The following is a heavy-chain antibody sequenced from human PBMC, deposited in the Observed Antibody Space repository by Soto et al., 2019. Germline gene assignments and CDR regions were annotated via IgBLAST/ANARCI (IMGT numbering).Heavy chain of an antibody. CDR3: ARDDTTGLLEF. CDR1: TYSMRTYS. Sequence: QVQLQESGPGLVRPAETLSLICSVSTYSMRTYSWTWIRQSPGKGLVWIGYVYHTGRTEYNPSLESRVTISIDMSKKQFALQLTSVTAADTAVYFCARDDTTGLLEFWGQGTLVTVSS. CDR2: VYHTGRT. J-gene: IGHJ4*02. V-gene: IGHV4-59*01.